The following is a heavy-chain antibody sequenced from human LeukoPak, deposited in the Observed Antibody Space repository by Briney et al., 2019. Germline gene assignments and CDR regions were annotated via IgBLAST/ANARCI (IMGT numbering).Heavy chain of an antibody. Sequence: GGSLRLSCVASGFTFSDYWITWVRQAPGKGLEWVANIKQDGREKYYADSVKGRFTISRDNAKNSLYLQMNTLRAEDTAVYYCARGSPVDYWGQGTLVTVSS. V-gene: IGHV3-7*01. CDR2: IKQDGREK. J-gene: IGHJ4*02. CDR1: GFTFSDYW. CDR3: ARGSPVDY.